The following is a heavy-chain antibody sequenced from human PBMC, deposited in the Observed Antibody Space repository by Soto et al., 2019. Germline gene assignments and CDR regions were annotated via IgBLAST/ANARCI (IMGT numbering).Heavy chain of an antibody. CDR3: SFFLTYLPPAPMHV. CDR2: ISGSGGST. J-gene: IGHJ6*02. D-gene: IGHD2-2*01. V-gene: IGHV3-23*01. CDR1: GVTFSSYA. Sequence: GGTLRLSCAASGVTFSSYAMSWVRQAPGKGLEWVSAISGSGGSTYYADSVKGRFTISRDNSKNTLYLQMNSLRAEDTAVYYFSFFLTYLPPAPMHVSCPAPTVTVSS.